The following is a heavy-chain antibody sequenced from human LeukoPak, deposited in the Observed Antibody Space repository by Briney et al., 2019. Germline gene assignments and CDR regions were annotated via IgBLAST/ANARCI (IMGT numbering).Heavy chain of an antibody. D-gene: IGHD4-11*01. CDR1: GFSFSDSA. CDR3: FSSNSTPGGNWFDP. V-gene: IGHV3-73*01. Sequence: GGSLRLSCVASGFSFSDSAIHWVRQAAGKGLEWVGRIRSEPKNFATAYAASVRGRFTIYRDDSKNTAYLQMDGLKNEDTAVYFCFSSNSTPGGNWFDPWGQGTLVTVSS. CDR2: IRSEPKNFAT. J-gene: IGHJ5*02.